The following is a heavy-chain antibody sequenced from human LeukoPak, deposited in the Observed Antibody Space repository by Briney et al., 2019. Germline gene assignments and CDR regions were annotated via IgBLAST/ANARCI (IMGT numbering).Heavy chain of an antibody. J-gene: IGHJ4*02. CDR2: INSDGSST. CDR3: ARKYYDILTGYEDRDYYFDY. V-gene: IGHV3-74*01. CDR1: GFTFSSYW. D-gene: IGHD3-9*01. Sequence: GGSLRLSCAASGFTFSSYWMHWVRQAPGKGLVWVSRINSDGSSTSYADSVKGRFTISRDNAKNTLYLQMNSLRAEDTAVYYCARKYYDILTGYEDRDYYFDYWGQGTLVTVSS.